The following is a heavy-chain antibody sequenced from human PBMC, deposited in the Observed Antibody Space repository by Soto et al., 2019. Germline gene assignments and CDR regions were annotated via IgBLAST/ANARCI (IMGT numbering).Heavy chain of an antibody. CDR2: ISGGGHNT. Sequence: DVQLLESGGGLVQPGGSLRLSCAASGFTFSSYGMSWVRQAPEKGLEWVSGISGGGHNTYYADSVKGRFTISRDNSKNTLYLQMNSLTAEDTAEYYCAKGNALSAAGGWDWFDPWGQGTLVTVSS. CDR3: AKGNALSAAGGWDWFDP. J-gene: IGHJ5*02. V-gene: IGHV3-23*01. D-gene: IGHD6-13*01. CDR1: GFTFSSYG.